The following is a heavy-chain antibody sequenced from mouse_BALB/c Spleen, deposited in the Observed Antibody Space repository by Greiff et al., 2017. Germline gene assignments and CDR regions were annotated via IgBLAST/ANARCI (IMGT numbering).Heavy chain of an antibody. CDR2: ISYSGST. CDR3: ARSPHGNDAMDY. Sequence: EVKVEESGPSLVKPSQTLSLTCSVTGDSITSGYWNWIRKFPGNKLEYMGYISYSGSTYYNPSLKSRISITRDTSKNQYYLQLNSVTTEDTATYYCARSPHGNDAMDYWGQGTSVTVSS. D-gene: IGHD2-1*01. CDR1: GDSITSGY. J-gene: IGHJ4*01. V-gene: IGHV3-8*02.